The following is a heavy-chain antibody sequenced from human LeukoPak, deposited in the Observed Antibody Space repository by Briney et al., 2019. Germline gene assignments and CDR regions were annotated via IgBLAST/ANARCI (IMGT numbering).Heavy chain of an antibody. D-gene: IGHD3-10*01. J-gene: IGHJ4*02. V-gene: IGHV3-30-3*01. CDR3: LGYYSGSPN. CDR2: ISYDGSNK. Sequence: PGGSLRLSCAASGFTFSSYAMHWVRQAPGKGLEWVAVISYDGSNKYYADSVKGRFTISRDNSKNTLYLQMNSLRAEDTAVYYCLGYYSGSPNWGQGTLVTVSS. CDR1: GFTFSSYA.